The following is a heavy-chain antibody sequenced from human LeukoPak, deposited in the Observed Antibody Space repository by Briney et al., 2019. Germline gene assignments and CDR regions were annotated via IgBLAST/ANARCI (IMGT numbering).Heavy chain of an antibody. CDR2: IYYSGST. J-gene: IGHJ4*02. CDR3: ARARSYMGYDY. CDR1: GGSISSSSYY. D-gene: IGHD1-26*01. V-gene: IGHV4-39*07. Sequence: PSETLSLACTVSGGSISSSSYYWGWIRQPPGKGLEWIGSIYYSGSTYYNPSLKSRVTISVDTSRNQFSLKLSSVTAADTAVYYCARARSYMGYDYWGQGTLVTVSS.